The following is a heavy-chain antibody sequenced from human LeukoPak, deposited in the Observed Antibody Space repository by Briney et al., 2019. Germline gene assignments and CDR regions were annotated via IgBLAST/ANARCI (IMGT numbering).Heavy chain of an antibody. D-gene: IGHD5-24*01. CDR3: ARDVGDGYKGNWFDP. CDR1: GYTFTSYG. V-gene: IGHV1-18*01. CDR2: ISAYNGNT. J-gene: IGHJ5*02. Sequence: ASVKVSCKASGYTFTSYGISWVRQAPGQGLEWMGWISAYNGNTNYAQKLQGRVTMTTDTSTSTAYMELRSLRSDDTAVYYCARDVGDGYKGNWFDPWSQGTLVTVSS.